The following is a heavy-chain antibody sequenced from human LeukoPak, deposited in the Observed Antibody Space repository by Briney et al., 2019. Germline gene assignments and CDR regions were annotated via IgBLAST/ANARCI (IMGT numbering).Heavy chain of an antibody. Sequence: GGSLRLSCAASGFTFSSYGMHWVRQAPGKGLEWVAVISYDGSNKYYADSVKGRFTISRDNSKNTLYLQMNSLRAEDTAVHYCAKSSGYGSGSCPDYWGQGTLVTVSS. CDR2: ISYDGSNK. CDR1: GFTFSSYG. CDR3: AKSSGYGSGSCPDY. D-gene: IGHD3-10*01. V-gene: IGHV3-30*18. J-gene: IGHJ4*02.